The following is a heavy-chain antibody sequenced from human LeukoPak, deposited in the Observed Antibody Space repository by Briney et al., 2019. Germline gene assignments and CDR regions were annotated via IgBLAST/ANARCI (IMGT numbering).Heavy chain of an antibody. Sequence: PGRSLRLSCAASGFTFSSYGMHWVRQAPGKGLEWVSYISSSSSTIYYADSVKGRFTISRDNAKNSLYLQMNSLRDEDTAVYYCARDRTGNYYDSSGYYFSGVHSYYYGMDVWGQGTTVTVSS. V-gene: IGHV3-48*02. D-gene: IGHD3-22*01. CDR1: GFTFSSYG. CDR2: ISSSSSTI. CDR3: ARDRTGNYYDSSGYYFSGVHSYYYGMDV. J-gene: IGHJ6*02.